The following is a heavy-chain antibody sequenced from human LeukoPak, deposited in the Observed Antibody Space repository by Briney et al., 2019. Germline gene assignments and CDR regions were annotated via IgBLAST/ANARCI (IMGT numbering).Heavy chain of an antibody. CDR1: GYTFTSYG. Sequence: ASVKVSCKASGYTFTSYGISWVRQAPGQGLEWMAIIDGSRGDSRFAQKFQGRFTTTRDTSTSTAYMELSSLRSEDTAVYYCASPRRGYCSSTSCYTFDYWGQGTLVTVSS. J-gene: IGHJ4*02. CDR3: ASPRRGYCSSTSCYTFDY. V-gene: IGHV1-46*01. D-gene: IGHD2-2*02. CDR2: IDGSRGDS.